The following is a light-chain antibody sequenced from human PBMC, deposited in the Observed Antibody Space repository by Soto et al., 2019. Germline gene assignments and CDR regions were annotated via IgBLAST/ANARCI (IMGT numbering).Light chain of an antibody. CDR2: KVS. V-gene: IGKV2-30*02. Sequence: DVVMTQSTLSLPVTLGQPASISCRSSQSLVHSDGNTYLNWFQQRPGQSPRRLIYKVSNRDSGVPDRFSGSGSGTDFTLKISRVEAEDVGVYYCMQGSHWPLTFGGGTKVDIK. CDR1: QSLVHSDGNTY. J-gene: IGKJ4*01. CDR3: MQGSHWPLT.